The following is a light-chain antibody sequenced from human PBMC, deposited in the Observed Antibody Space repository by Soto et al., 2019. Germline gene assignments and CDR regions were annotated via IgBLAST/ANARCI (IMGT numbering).Light chain of an antibody. CDR2: AAS. CDR3: QQGHCATSP. J-gene: IGKJ2*01. CDR1: QNIRNY. Sequence: DIQMTQSPSSLSASVGDRVTITCRASQNIRNYLNWYQQKPGDAPQLLIYAASTLQGAVPSRVSGSGSGTDITLTISSMQPEDFATDHCQQGHCATSPFGQGSRLEI. V-gene: IGKV1-39*01.